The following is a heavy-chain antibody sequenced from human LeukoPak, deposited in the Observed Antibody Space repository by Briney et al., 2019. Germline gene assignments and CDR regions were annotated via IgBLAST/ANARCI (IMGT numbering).Heavy chain of an antibody. J-gene: IGHJ4*02. Sequence: GGSLRLSCAASGFTFSTYAMNWVRQAPGRGLEWVSVIAGNSITIRYADSVKGRFTVSRDNSKNTVFLQMNSLKVEDTALYYCAKDLRPDGLYDFDSWGQGTLVTVSS. CDR3: AKDLRPDGLYDFDS. CDR1: GFTFSTYA. V-gene: IGHV3-23*01. D-gene: IGHD5/OR15-5a*01. CDR2: IAGNSITI.